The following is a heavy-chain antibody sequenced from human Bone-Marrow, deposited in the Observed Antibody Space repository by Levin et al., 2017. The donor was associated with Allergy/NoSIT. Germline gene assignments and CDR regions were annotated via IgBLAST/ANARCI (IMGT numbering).Heavy chain of an antibody. J-gene: IGHJ6*02. D-gene: IGHD6-6*01. CDR1: GFTFSNAW. CDR2: IKSKTDGGTT. CDR3: TTEEFGYSSSSPHGSWYYYYYGMDV. Sequence: GGSLRLSCAASGFTFSNAWMSWVRQAPGKGLEWVGRIKSKTDGGTTDYAAPVKGRFTISRDDSKNTLYLQMNSLKTEDTAVYYCTTEEFGYSSSSPHGSWYYYYYGMDVWGQGTTVTVSS. V-gene: IGHV3-15*01.